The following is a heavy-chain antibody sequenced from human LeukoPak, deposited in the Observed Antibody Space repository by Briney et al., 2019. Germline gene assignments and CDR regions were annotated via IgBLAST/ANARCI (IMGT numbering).Heavy chain of an antibody. CDR2: INDSGDST. CDR3: AKSLDLAVAGIDY. CDR1: GFTFSIHA. J-gene: IGHJ4*02. V-gene: IGHV3-23*01. D-gene: IGHD6-19*01. Sequence: GGSLRLSCAASGFTFSIHAMSRVRQALGKGLKWVSGINDSGDSTYHADSVKGRFTISRDNSKNTLYLQMNSLRAEDTAVYYCAKSLDLAVAGIDYWGQGTLVTVSS.